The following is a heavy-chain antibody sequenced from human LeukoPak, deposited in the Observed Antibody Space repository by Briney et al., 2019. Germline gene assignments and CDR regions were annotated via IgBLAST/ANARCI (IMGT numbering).Heavy chain of an antibody. CDR1: GGSISSYY. J-gene: IGHJ6*03. Sequence: SETLSLTCTVSGGSISSYYWSWIRQPPGKGLEWIGEINRSASTNYNPSLKSRVTISIDTSKNQFSLKLSSVTAADTAVYYCARLGWFGELYYMDVWGKGTTVTISS. CDR3: ARLGWFGELYYMDV. CDR2: INRSAST. D-gene: IGHD3-10*01. V-gene: IGHV4-34*01.